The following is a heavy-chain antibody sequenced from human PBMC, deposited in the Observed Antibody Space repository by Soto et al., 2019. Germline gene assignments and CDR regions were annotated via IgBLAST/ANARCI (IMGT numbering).Heavy chain of an antibody. CDR1: GYNFMRYG. J-gene: IGHJ5*02. CDR3: VRWISGGYSDWFDR. Sequence: QVQLVQSGAAVKKPGASVKVSCKASGYNFMRYGFTWVRQAPGQGLEWMGWINVDNGETKYPQKIQGRVTMTTDTSTSTVYMEQRSLTSEDTAVYYWVRWISGGYSDWFDRWGHGTLVTVSS. V-gene: IGHV1-18*04. CDR2: INVDNGET. D-gene: IGHD1-26*01.